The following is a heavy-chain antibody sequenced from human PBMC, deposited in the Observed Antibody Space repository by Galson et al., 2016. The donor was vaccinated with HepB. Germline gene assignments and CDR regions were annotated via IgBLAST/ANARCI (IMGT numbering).Heavy chain of an antibody. CDR3: ARPAAATTRLFFYFDS. D-gene: IGHD6-13*01. V-gene: IGHV3-53*05. J-gene: IGHJ4*02. CDR2: IDGGGST. CDR1: GFTVSSKY. Sequence: SLRLSCAASGFTVSSKYMSWVRQAPGKGLEWVSVIDGGGSTYYADSVKGRFSISRDDSKNTLSLQMDNLRAEDTALYYCARPAAATTRLFFYFDSWGQGTLATVSS.